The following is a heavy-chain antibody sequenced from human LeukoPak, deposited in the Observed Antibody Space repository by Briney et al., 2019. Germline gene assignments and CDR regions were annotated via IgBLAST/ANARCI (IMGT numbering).Heavy chain of an antibody. CDR1: AFTVSTNY. D-gene: IGHD4-11*01. J-gene: IGHJ3*02. CDR2: IYGDGST. CDR3: ARINYRAFSI. Sequence: GGSLRLSCVASAFTVSTNYMIWVRQAPGKGLEWVSLIYGDGSTYYADSVKGRVTISRDNSRNTVFLQMNSLRAEDTALYYCARINYRAFSIWGQGTMVTVSS. V-gene: IGHV3-66*01.